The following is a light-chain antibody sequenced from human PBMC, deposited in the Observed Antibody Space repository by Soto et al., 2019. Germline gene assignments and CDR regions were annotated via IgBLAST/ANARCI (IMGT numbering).Light chain of an antibody. CDR1: QSITIY. Sequence: DIQMTQSPSSLSASVGDRVTISCRASQSITIYLNWYQQTPGKAPRLLIYGASTLQTGVPSRFSGSGSMTDFTLPISNLHPEDFATYYCQQTYSAPRTLGPGTKVDI. V-gene: IGKV1-39*01. J-gene: IGKJ1*01. CDR3: QQTYSAPRT. CDR2: GAS.